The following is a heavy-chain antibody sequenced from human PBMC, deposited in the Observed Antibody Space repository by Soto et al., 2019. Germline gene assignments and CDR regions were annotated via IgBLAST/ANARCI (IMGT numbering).Heavy chain of an antibody. Sequence: EVQLVESGGGLVQPGRSLRLSCAASGFTFDDYAMHWVRQAPGKGLEWVSGISWNSGSIGYADSVKGRFTISRDNAKNSLYLQMNSLRAEDTPLYYCAKDIRPHCSGGSCRPDYWGQGTLVTVSS. CDR1: GFTFDDYA. J-gene: IGHJ4*02. D-gene: IGHD2-15*01. V-gene: IGHV3-9*01. CDR3: AKDIRPHCSGGSCRPDY. CDR2: ISWNSGSI.